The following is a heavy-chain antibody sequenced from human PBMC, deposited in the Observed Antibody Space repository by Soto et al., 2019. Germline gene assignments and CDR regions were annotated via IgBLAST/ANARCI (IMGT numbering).Heavy chain of an antibody. D-gene: IGHD3-10*01. Sequence: ASVKISCKTSGYTFTGYYMHWVRQAPGQGLEWMGWIIPNSGDTNYAQKFQDWVTMTRDTSISTVYMDLSRLRSDDTAVYYCARGNTMIRGLGHDVFDFWGQGKMVTV. CDR1: GYTFTGYY. CDR2: IIPNSGDT. V-gene: IGHV1-2*04. J-gene: IGHJ3*01. CDR3: ARGNTMIRGLGHDVFDF.